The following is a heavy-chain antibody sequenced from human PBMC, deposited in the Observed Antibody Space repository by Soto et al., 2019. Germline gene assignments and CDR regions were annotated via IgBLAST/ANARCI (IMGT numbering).Heavy chain of an antibody. CDR3: ARKNGVLDAFDI. CDR1: GYSISSSNW. V-gene: IGHV4-28*01. D-gene: IGHD4-17*01. CDR2: IYYSGST. J-gene: IGHJ3*02. Sequence: QVQLQESGPGLVKPSDTLSHTCAVSGYSISSSNWWGWIRQPPGKGLEWIGYIYYSGSTYYNPSLQHRVSTSVDTSKNPFSLKLSSVTAVDTAVYYCARKNGVLDAFDIWGQGTMVTVSS.